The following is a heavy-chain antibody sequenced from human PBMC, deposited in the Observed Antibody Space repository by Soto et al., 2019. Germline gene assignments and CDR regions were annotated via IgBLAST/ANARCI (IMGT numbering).Heavy chain of an antibody. CDR2: ISGSGGST. Sequence: PGGSLRLSCAASGFTFSSYAMSWVRQAPGKGLEWVSAISGSGGSTYYADSVKGRFTISRDNSKNTLYLQMNSLRAEDTAVYYCAKTGGYDRDGYYYYYMDVWGKGTTVTVSS. CDR3: AKTGGYDRDGYYYYYMDV. V-gene: IGHV3-23*01. J-gene: IGHJ6*03. CDR1: GFTFSSYA. D-gene: IGHD5-12*01.